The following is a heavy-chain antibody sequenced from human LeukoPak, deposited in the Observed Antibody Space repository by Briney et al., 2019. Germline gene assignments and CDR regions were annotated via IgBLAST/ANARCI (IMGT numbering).Heavy chain of an antibody. CDR1: GFTFSSYS. CDR2: ISSSSSYI. CDR3: AKRGVVIRVILVGFHKEAYYFDS. D-gene: IGHD3-22*01. Sequence: PGGSLRLSCAASGFTFSSYSMNWVRQAPGKGLEWVSSISSSSSYIYYADSVKGRFTISRDNAKNSLYLQMNSLRAEDTAVYYCAKRGVVIRVILVGFHKEAYYFDSWGQGALVTVSS. V-gene: IGHV3-21*01. J-gene: IGHJ4*02.